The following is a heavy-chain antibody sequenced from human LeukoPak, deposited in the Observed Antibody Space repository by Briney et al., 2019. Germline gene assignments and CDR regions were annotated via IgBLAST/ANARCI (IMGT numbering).Heavy chain of an antibody. CDR1: GGSISSGSYY. V-gene: IGHV4-61*02. D-gene: IGHD2-2*01. CDR3: ATYCSSTSCYPPRFDY. Sequence: SETLSLTCTVSGGSISSGSYYWSWIRQPAGKGLEWIGRTYTSGSTNYNPSLKSRVTISVDTSKNQFSLKLSSVTAADTAVYYCATYCSSTSCYPPRFDYWGQGTLVTVSS. CDR2: TYTSGST. J-gene: IGHJ4*02.